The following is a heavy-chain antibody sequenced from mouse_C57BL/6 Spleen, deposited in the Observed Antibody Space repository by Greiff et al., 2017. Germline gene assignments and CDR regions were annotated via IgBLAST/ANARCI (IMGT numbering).Heavy chain of an antibody. Sequence: VQLQESGPGLVQPSQSLSITCTVSGFSLTSYGVHWVRQSPGKGLEWLGVIWSGGSTAYNAAFMSRLSITKDDSKSQVLFKMNSLQAEDTAIYYCAKNGDLRGAWCAYWGQGTLVTVSA. CDR1: GFSLTSYG. V-gene: IGHV2-5*01. CDR2: IWSGGST. J-gene: IGHJ3*01. CDR3: AKNGDLRGAWCAY. D-gene: IGHD2-13*01.